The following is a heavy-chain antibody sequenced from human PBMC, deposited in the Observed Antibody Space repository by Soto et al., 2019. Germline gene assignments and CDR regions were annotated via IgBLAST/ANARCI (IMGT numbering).Heavy chain of an antibody. V-gene: IGHV4-31*03. J-gene: IGHJ4*02. CDR1: CGSISSCGDS. Sequence: QVQLQESGPGLVKPSQTLSLTCTVSCGSISSCGDSWSWLRQPPRKGLEWIGYIYYSGSTYYNPSLKSRVTISVDTSKNQFSLKLSSVTAADTAVYYCAICGYSYGSVDYWGQGTLVTVSS. CDR3: AICGYSYGSVDY. CDR2: IYYSGST. D-gene: IGHD5-18*01.